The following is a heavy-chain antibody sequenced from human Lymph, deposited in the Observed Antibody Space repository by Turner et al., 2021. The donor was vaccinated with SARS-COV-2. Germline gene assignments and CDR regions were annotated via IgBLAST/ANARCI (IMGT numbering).Heavy chain of an antibody. D-gene: IGHD1-7*01. CDR1: GLTFSYAW. Sequence: EVQLVESGGGLVKPGGSLRLSGAAAGLTFSYAWMSWVRQAPGKGLEWVGRIKSKNDDGTTDYAAPVKGRFTISRNDSKNTLYLQMNSLKTEDTAVYYCTTGGFTGTYGDYFDYWGQGTLVTVSS. CDR2: IKSKNDDGTT. J-gene: IGHJ4*02. V-gene: IGHV3-15*01. CDR3: TTGGFTGTYGDYFDY.